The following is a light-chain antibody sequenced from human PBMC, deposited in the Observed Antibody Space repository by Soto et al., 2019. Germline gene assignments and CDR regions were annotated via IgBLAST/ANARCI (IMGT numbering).Light chain of an antibody. J-gene: IGLJ1*01. CDR1: RSAVGGYEY. CDR2: DVS. Sequence: SALTQPPSVSASPGQPMTLSWTATRSAVGGYEYVSWYQQHAGKAPKLIIYDVSRRPSGVSNRFSGSKSGNTASLTISGLQAEDEADYYCISYTSINLYVLGTGTKVTVL. CDR3: ISYTSINLYV. V-gene: IGLV2-14*01.